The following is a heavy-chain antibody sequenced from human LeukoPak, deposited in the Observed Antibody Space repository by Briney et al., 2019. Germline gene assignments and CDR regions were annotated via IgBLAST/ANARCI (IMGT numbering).Heavy chain of an antibody. V-gene: IGHV4-59*01. D-gene: IGHD3-16*01. CDR3: ARDLWGGNYFDY. J-gene: IGHJ4*02. Sequence: PSETLSLTCTVSGDSISTYYWTWIRQPPGKGLEWIGYIHYSGSTNYNPSLKSRVTISVDTSKNQFSLKLSSVTAADTAVYYCARDLWGGNYFDYWGQGTQVTVSS. CDR2: IHYSGST. CDR1: GDSISTYY.